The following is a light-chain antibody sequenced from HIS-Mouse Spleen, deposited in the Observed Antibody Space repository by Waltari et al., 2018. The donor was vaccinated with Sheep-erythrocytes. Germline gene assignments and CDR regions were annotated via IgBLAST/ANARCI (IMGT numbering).Light chain of an antibody. Sequence: SALTQPPSASGSPGQSVTISCTGTSSDVGGYNSVSWYQQHPGKAPKLMSYEVSKRPSGVPDRFSGSKSGNTASLTVSGLQAEDEADYYCSSYAGSNNWVFGGGTKLTVL. J-gene: IGLJ3*02. CDR3: SSYAGSNNWV. CDR1: SSDVGGYNS. V-gene: IGLV2-8*01. CDR2: EVS.